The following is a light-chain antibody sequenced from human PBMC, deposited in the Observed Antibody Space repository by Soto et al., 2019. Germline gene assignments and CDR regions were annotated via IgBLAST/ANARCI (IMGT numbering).Light chain of an antibody. J-gene: IGLJ2*01. CDR1: SGSIASNY. Sequence: FMLTQPHSVSESQGKTVTISCTRSSGSIASNYVQWYQQRPGSAPTTVIYEDNQRPSGVPDRFSGSIDSSSNSASLTISGLKTEDEADYYCQSYDSSSVVFGGGTKLTVL. CDR2: EDN. CDR3: QSYDSSSVV. V-gene: IGLV6-57*04.